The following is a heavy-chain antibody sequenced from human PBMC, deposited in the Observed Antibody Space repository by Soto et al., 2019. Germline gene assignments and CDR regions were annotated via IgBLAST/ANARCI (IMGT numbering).Heavy chain of an antibody. D-gene: IGHD1-7*01. CDR1: GFTFSDYY. V-gene: IGHV3-72*01. J-gene: IGHJ4*02. Sequence: EVQLVESGGGLVQPGGSLRLSCAGSGFTFSDYYIDWVRQAPGKGLEWVGRSRDKGNSYSTDYAASVKGRFTVSRDSSNNSLYLKMNSLKTEDTALYYCTRSITGTTSSDYWGQGTLVTVSS. CDR2: SRDKGNSYST. CDR3: TRSITGTTSSDY.